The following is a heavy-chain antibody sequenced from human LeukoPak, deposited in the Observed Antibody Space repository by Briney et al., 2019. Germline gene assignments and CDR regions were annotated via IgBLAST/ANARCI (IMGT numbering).Heavy chain of an antibody. CDR3: ARGSSTTPGDFDY. CDR2: IKQDGSEK. J-gene: IGHJ4*02. CDR1: GFTFSSYW. V-gene: IGHV3-7*01. Sequence: PGGSLRLSCAASGFTFSSYWMSWVRQAPGKGLEWVANIKQDGSEKYYVDSVKGRFTISRDNTKNSLYLQMNSLRAEDTAVYYCARGSSTTPGDFDYWGQGTLVTVSS. D-gene: IGHD6-13*01.